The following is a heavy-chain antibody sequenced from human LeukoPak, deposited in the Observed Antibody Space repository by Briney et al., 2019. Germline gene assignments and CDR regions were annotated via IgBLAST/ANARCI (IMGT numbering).Heavy chain of an antibody. CDR3: ARDMNSGYYNFDY. V-gene: IGHV3-30*02. CDR2: TRFDDSYK. D-gene: IGHD3-3*01. CDR1: GFSFSSSG. Sequence: PGGSLRLSCAASGFSFSSSGMHWVRQAPGKGPEWVAFTRFDDSYKAYGDSVKGRFTISRDNSKNTLYLQMDSLRSDDTAVYYCARDMNSGYYNFDYWGQGTLVTVSS. J-gene: IGHJ4*02.